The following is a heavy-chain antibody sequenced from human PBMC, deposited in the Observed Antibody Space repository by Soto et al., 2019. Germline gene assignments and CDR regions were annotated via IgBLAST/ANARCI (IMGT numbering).Heavy chain of an antibody. CDR2: ISWDGGST. CDR1: GFTFDDYT. Sequence: GGSLRLSCAASGFTFDDYTMHWVRQAPGKGLEWVSLISWDGGSTYYADSVKGRFTISRDNSKNSLYLQMNSLRTEDTALYYCAKDDPDCSSTSCYIDYWGQGTLVTVSS. D-gene: IGHD2-2*01. V-gene: IGHV3-43*01. J-gene: IGHJ4*02. CDR3: AKDDPDCSSTSCYIDY.